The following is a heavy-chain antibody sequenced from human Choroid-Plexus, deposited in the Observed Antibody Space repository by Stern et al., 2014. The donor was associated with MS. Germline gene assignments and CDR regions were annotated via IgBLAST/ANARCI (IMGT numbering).Heavy chain of an antibody. J-gene: IGHJ5*02. CDR2: VSYDGSNK. D-gene: IGHD2/OR15-2a*01. V-gene: IGHV3-30*18. Sequence: VQLLESGGGVVQPGRPLRLSCVASGFTLGSCAMHWVRQAPGKGLEWVAGVSYDGSNKYYAGSVKGRFPISRDNSQNTLYMQMSSLRPEDTAVYYCAKDRQYLTYFFDHWGQGSLVTVSS. CDR1: GFTLGSCA. CDR3: AKDRQYLTYFFDH.